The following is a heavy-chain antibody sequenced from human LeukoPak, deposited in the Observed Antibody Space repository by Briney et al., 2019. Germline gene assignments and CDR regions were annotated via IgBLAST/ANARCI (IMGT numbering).Heavy chain of an antibody. V-gene: IGHV3-74*01. CDR3: AKDVADSGRYWDKFDY. Sequence: PGGSLRLSCAASGFTFSSYWMNWVRQAPGKGLVWVSRIASDGSSTTYADSVKGRFSISRDNAKNTLFLQMNSLRAEDTAVYYCAKDVADSGRYWDKFDYWGLGTQVTVSS. J-gene: IGHJ4*02. CDR2: IASDGSST. CDR1: GFTFSSYW. D-gene: IGHD1-26*01.